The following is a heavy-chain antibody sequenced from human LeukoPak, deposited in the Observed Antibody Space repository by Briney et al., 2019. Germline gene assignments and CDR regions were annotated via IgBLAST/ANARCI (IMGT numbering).Heavy chain of an antibody. V-gene: IGHV3-11*04. CDR3: ARARIQLYYDAFDI. J-gene: IGHJ3*02. D-gene: IGHD5-18*01. CDR1: GFTFSDYY. Sequence: GGSLRLSCAASGFTFSDYYMSWIRQAPGKGLEWVSYISSSGSTIYYADSVKGRFTISRDNAKNSLYLQMNSLRAEDTAVYYCARARIQLYYDAFDIWGQGTMVTVSS. CDR2: ISSSGSTI.